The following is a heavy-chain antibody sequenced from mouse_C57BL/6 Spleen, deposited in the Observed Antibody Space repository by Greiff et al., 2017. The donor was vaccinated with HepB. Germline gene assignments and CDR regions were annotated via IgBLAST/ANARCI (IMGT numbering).Heavy chain of an antibody. D-gene: IGHD1-1*01. J-gene: IGHJ2*01. CDR1: GFTFSSYG. CDR3: ARNDYGSSYVPDY. V-gene: IGHV5-6*01. Sequence: EVQGVESGGDLVKPGGSLKLSCAASGFTFSSYGMSWVRQTPDKRLEWVATISSGGSYTYYPDSVKGRFTISRDNAKNTLYLQMSSLKSEDTAMYYCARNDYGSSYVPDYWGQGTTLTVSS. CDR2: ISSGGSYT.